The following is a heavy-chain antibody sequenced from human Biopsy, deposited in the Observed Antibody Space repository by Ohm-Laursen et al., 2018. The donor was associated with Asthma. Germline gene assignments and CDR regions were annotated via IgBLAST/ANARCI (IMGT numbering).Heavy chain of an antibody. CDR2: VSWNSGSI. Sequence: SLRLSCTASGFTFDDYAMHWVRQAPGKGLEWVSGVSWNSGSIDYADSVKGRFTIFRDNAKNSLYLQMNSLRGADTALYYRVKDIRLQLWGFDSWGQGTLVTVSS. V-gene: IGHV3-9*01. CDR3: VKDIRLQLWGFDS. CDR1: GFTFDDYA. J-gene: IGHJ4*02. D-gene: IGHD6-13*01.